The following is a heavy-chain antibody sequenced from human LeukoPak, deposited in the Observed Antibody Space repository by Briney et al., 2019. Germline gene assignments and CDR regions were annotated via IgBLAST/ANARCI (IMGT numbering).Heavy chain of an antibody. J-gene: IGHJ4*02. CDR2: ISAYNGNT. V-gene: IGHV1-18*04. CDR3: AREGSSGYRELDY. D-gene: IGHD3-22*01. Sequence: ASVKVSCKASGYTFTGYYMHWVRQAPGQGLEWMGWISAYNGNTNYAQKLQGRVTMTTDTSTSTAYMELRSLRSDDTAVYYCAREGSSGYRELDYWGQGTLVTVSS. CDR1: GYTFTGYY.